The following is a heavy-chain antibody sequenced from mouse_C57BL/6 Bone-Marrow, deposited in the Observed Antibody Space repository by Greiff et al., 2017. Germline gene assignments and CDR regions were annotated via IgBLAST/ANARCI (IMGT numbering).Heavy chain of an antibody. CDR3: ARKGTTVVVFDY. Sequence: VQLQQSGAELARPGASVKMSCKASGYTFTSYTMHWVKQRPGQGLEWIGYINPSSGYTKYNQKFKDKATLTADKSSSTAYMQLSSLTSEDSAVYYCARKGTTVVVFDYWGQGTTLTVSS. CDR1: GYTFTSYT. V-gene: IGHV1-4*01. J-gene: IGHJ2*01. CDR2: INPSSGYT. D-gene: IGHD1-1*01.